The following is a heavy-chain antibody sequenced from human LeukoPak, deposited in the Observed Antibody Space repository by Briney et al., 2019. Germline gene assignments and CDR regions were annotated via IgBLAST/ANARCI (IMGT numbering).Heavy chain of an antibody. V-gene: IGHV4-59*01. CDR2: TYSDGST. D-gene: IGHD6-19*01. Sequence: PSETLSLTCTVSGGSLSGFYWSWIRQSPRLGLEWIGLTYSDGSTMYNPSLTSRVTISVDTSKNQISLRLTSVTAADTAIYYCARDVVAVPGFDNWFDPRGQGTLVTVSS. CDR1: GGSLSGFY. CDR3: ARDVVAVPGFDNWFDP. J-gene: IGHJ5*02.